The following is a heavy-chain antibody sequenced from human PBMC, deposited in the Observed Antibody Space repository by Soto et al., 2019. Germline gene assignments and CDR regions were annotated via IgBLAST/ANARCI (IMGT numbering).Heavy chain of an antibody. V-gene: IGHV3-30-3*01. J-gene: IGHJ4*02. Sequence: VAVISYDGSNKYYADSVKGRFTISRDNSKNTLYLQMNSLRAEDTAVYYCARDGVGATGTFDYWGQGTLVTVSS. D-gene: IGHD1-26*01. CDR3: ARDGVGATGTFDY. CDR2: ISYDGSNK.